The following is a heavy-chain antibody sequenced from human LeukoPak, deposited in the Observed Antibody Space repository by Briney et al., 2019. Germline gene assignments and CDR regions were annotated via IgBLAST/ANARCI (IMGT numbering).Heavy chain of an antibody. CDR2: IKPDGSEK. D-gene: IGHD6-13*01. CDR3: AKRDSSSWSHYMDV. CDR1: GFTFSSYW. J-gene: IGHJ6*03. V-gene: IGHV3-7*03. Sequence: PGGSLRLSCAASGFTFSSYWMSWVRQAPGKGLEWVANIKPDGSEKYYVDSVKGRFTISRDNAKNSLYLQMNSLRAEDTAVYYCAKRDSSSWSHYMDVWGKGTTVTVSS.